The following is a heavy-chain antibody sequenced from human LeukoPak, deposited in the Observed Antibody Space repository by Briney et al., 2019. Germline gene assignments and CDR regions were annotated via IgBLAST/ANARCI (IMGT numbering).Heavy chain of an antibody. V-gene: IGHV3-21*01. CDR2: ISSSSYI. Sequence: GGSLTLSCAASGFTFSSYSMNWVRQAPGKGLEWVSSISSSSYIYYAHSVRGRFTISRDNAKNSLSLQMNSLRAEDTAVYYCARDQGTYYYDSSGSNAFDIWGQGTMVTVSS. CDR1: GFTFSSYS. D-gene: IGHD3-22*01. CDR3: ARDQGTYYYDSSGSNAFDI. J-gene: IGHJ3*02.